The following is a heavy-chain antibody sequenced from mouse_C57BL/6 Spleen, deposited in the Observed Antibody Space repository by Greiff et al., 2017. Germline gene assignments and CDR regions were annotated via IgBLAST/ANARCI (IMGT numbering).Heavy chain of an antibody. J-gene: IGHJ3*01. Sequence: EVKLQESGGGLVQPGGSLKLSCAASGIDFSRYWMSWVRRAPGKGLEWIGEINPDSSTINYAPSLKDKFIISRDNAKNTLYLQMSKVRSEDTALYYCARYYDYDVWFAYWGQGTLVTVSA. CDR2: INPDSSTI. V-gene: IGHV4-1*01. CDR1: GIDFSRYW. D-gene: IGHD2-4*01. CDR3: ARYYDYDVWFAY.